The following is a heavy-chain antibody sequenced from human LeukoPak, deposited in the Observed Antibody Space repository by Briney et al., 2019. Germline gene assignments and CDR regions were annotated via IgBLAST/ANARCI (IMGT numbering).Heavy chain of an antibody. CDR3: ARGPHLAARLNPYYFDY. Sequence: SETLSLTCTVSGGSISSYYWSWIRQPAGKGLEWIGRIYTSGSTNYNPSLKSRVTMSVDTSKNQFSLKLSSATAADTAVYYCARGPHLAARLNPYYFDYWGQGTLVTVSS. CDR1: GGSISSYY. V-gene: IGHV4-4*07. D-gene: IGHD6-6*01. J-gene: IGHJ4*02. CDR2: IYTSGST.